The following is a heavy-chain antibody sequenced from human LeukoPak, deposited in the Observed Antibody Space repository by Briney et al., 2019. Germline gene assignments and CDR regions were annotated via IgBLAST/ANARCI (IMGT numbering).Heavy chain of an antibody. V-gene: IGHV3-23*01. CDR3: TRAPQQPRSYNDY. Sequence: GGSLRLSCAASGFTFTSYVMAWVRHAPGKGLEWVSSIVGTGVNTYYADSVKGRFTVSRDNSKNTMFLQMNNLRAEDTAVYFCTRAPQQPRSYNDYWGQGTLVTVSS. CDR2: IVGTGVNT. CDR1: GFTFTSYV. J-gene: IGHJ4*02. D-gene: IGHD3-10*01.